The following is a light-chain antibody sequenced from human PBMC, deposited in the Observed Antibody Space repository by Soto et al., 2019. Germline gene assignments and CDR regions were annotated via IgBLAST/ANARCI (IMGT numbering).Light chain of an antibody. CDR2: ETN. CDR3: GTWDSSLNTDV. CDR1: SSSIGSNY. J-gene: IGLJ1*01. V-gene: IGLV1-51*01. Sequence: QSVLTQPPSVSAAPGQKVTISCSGSSSSIGSNYVCWYQQFPGAAPKLVVYETNKRPSGIPDRFSGSKSGTSATLDITGLQTGDEADYYCGTWDSSLNTDVFGTGTKVTVL.